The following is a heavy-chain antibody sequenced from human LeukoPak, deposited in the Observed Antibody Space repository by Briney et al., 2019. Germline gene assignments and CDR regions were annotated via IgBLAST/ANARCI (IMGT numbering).Heavy chain of an antibody. Sequence: GGSLGLSCAVSGLTISGQWMNWVGQAPGQGLEWVANIKHDGSEEYYVNSVKGRFTISREDGKNSLSLQINSVRAEDTAVYYCAYSNNLNYWGQGTLFTVSS. CDR3: AYSNNLNY. V-gene: IGHV3-7*01. J-gene: IGHJ4*02. CDR2: IKHDGSEE. CDR1: GLTISGQW. D-gene: IGHD6-13*01.